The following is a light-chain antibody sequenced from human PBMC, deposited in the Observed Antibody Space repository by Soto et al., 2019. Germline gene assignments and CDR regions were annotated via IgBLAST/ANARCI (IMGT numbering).Light chain of an antibody. Sequence: QSVLTQPPSVSAAPGQKVTISCSGSSSNIGNNYVSWYQQRPGTAPKLLIYDNNKRPSGIPDRFSGSKSGTSATLGITGLQTGDEVDYYCGTWDSSLSAVVFGGGTKLTVL. CDR3: GTWDSSLSAVV. CDR2: DNN. V-gene: IGLV1-51*01. CDR1: SSNIGNNY. J-gene: IGLJ2*01.